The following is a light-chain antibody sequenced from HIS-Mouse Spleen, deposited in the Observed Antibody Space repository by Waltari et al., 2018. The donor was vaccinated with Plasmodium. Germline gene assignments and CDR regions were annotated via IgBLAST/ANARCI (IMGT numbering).Light chain of an antibody. CDR1: QSISSW. CDR3: QQYNSYSWT. J-gene: IGKJ1*01. V-gene: IGKV1-5*03. CDR2: KAS. Sequence: DIQMTQSPSTLSASVGDRVTITCRASQSISSWLAWYQQKPGKAPKLLIYKASSLERGVPSRFSVSGSGTEFTLTISSLQPDDFATYYCQQYNSYSWTFGQGTKVEIK.